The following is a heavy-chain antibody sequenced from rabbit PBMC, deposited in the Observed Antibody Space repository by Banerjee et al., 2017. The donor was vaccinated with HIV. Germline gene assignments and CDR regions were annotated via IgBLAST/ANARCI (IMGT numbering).Heavy chain of an antibody. V-gene: IGHV1S45*01. D-gene: IGHD6-1*01. CDR1: GFSFSYYW. Sequence: QEQLEESGGDLVKPEGSLTLTCTASGFSFSYYWMCWVRQAPGKGLEWIGIIYAGSGSAKYASWAKGRFTISKTSSTTVTLQMTSLTAADTATYFCAREPVYGGHGYDLWGPGTLVT. J-gene: IGHJ4*01. CDR3: AREPVYGGHGYDL. CDR2: IYAGSGSA.